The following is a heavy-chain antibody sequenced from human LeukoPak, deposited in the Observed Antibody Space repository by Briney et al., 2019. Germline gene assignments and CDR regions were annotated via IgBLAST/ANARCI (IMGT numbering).Heavy chain of an antibody. D-gene: IGHD6-13*01. J-gene: IGHJ3*01. CDR2: VYYTGST. Sequence: SETLSLTCTVAGGSISNYYWSWIRQPPGKGLEWIGFVYYTGSTNYSPSLKSRVTISVDTSKNQFSLKLRSVTAADTAVYYCARISSSNWYNERGAFDVWGQGTMVTVSS. CDR1: GGSISNYY. CDR3: ARISSSNWYNERGAFDV. V-gene: IGHV4-59*01.